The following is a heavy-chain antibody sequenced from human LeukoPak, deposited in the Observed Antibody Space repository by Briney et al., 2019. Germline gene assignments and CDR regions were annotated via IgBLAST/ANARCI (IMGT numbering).Heavy chain of an antibody. J-gene: IGHJ4*02. Sequence: PGGSLRLSCAASGFTFSTYDMHWVRQTTGKSLEWISAIDTAGGTYYPGSVKGRFTISREDAKNSLYLQMNSLRAGDTAVYYCARAPVTARRLGIDWWGQGTLVTVSS. CDR3: ARAPVTARRLGIDW. D-gene: IGHD2-21*02. V-gene: IGHV3-13*04. CDR1: GFTFSTYD. CDR2: IDTAGGT.